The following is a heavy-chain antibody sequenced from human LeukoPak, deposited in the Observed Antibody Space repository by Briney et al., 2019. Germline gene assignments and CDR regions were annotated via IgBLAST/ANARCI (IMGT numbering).Heavy chain of an antibody. CDR3: GRVSYDSSGYLDY. CDR1: GFTFSDYS. Sequence: PGVSLRLSCAASGFTFSDYSMSWIRQAPGKGLEWVSYISSSGFPIYHADSVKGRFTISRDNAKNSLYLQMSSLRVEDTAVYYCGRVSYDSSGYLDYWGQGTLVTVSS. D-gene: IGHD3-22*01. V-gene: IGHV3-11*01. CDR2: ISSSGFPI. J-gene: IGHJ4*02.